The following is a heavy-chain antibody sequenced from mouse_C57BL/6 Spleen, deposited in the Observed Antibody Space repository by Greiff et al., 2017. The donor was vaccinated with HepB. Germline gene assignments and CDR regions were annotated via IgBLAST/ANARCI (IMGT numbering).Heavy chain of an antibody. CDR2: IYPRSGNT. J-gene: IGHJ3*01. V-gene: IGHV1-81*01. D-gene: IGHD2-2*01. CDR3: AREGYDVFAY. CDR1: GYTFTSYG. Sequence: VKLQESGAELARPGASVKLSCKASGYTFTSYGISWVKQRTGQGLEWIGEIYPRSGNTYYNEKFKGKATLTADKSSSTAYMELRSLTSEDSAVYFCAREGYDVFAYWGQGTLVTVSA.